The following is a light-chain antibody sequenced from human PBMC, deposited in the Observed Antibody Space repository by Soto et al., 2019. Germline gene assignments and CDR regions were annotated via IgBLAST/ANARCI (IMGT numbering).Light chain of an antibody. V-gene: IGLV1-40*01. CDR2: GNS. CDR3: QSYDSSLSAVV. CDR1: SSNIGAGYD. Sequence: QSVLTQPPSVSGAPGQRVTISCTGSSSNIGAGYDVHWYQQLPGTAPKLLIYGNSNRPSGVPDRFSGSKSGTSASLAITGLHDEDDAYYYCQSYDSSLSAVVFGGGTKLTVL. J-gene: IGLJ2*01.